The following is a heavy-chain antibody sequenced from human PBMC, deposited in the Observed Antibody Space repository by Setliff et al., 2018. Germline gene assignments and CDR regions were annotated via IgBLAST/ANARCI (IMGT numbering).Heavy chain of an antibody. CDR3: ANGMFYDFWSNYPYYFGMDV. J-gene: IGHJ6*02. D-gene: IGHD3-3*01. CDR2: ISGSGDST. CDR1: GFTFSGYA. Sequence: AGGSLRLSCAASGFTFSGYAMTWVRQAPGKGLEWVSAISGSGDSTFHADSVKGRFTISRDNSKNTLYLQMNSLTAEDTAVYYCANGMFYDFWSNYPYYFGMDVWGQGTTVTVSS. V-gene: IGHV3-23*01.